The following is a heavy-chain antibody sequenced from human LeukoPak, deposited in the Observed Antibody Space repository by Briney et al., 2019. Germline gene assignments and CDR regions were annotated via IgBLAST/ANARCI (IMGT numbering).Heavy chain of an antibody. CDR3: ASTSGSYSFDY. D-gene: IGHD1-26*01. CDR1: GFTFSSYN. Sequence: GGSLRLSCAASGFTFSSYNMNWGRQAPGKGLEWVSYSSSSSSTIYHADSVKGRFTISRDNAKNPLYLQMNSLRAEDTAVYYRASTSGSYSFDYWGQGTLVTVSS. CDR2: SSSSSSTI. V-gene: IGHV3-48*01. J-gene: IGHJ4*02.